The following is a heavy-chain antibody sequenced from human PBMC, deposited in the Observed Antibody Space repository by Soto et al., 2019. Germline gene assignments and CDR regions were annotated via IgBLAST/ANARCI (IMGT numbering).Heavy chain of an antibody. J-gene: IGHJ4*02. D-gene: IGHD3-16*01. Sequence: GGSLRLSCVASGFNISYNAMSWVRQAPGKGLQWASTLINSGESTYYADSVKGRFTISRDSSKNTLYLQMNSLSAEDTAVYYCASLPGGTARRPAYWGQGTLVTVSS. CDR3: ASLPGGTARRPAY. CDR1: GFNISYNA. V-gene: IGHV3-23*01. CDR2: LINSGEST.